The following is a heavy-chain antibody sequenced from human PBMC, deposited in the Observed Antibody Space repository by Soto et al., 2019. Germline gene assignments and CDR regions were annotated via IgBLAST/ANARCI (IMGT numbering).Heavy chain of an antibody. Sequence: EVQLLEFGGDLVQPGGSLRLSCAASGFSFSSYAMVWVGQAPGKGLEWVSVISGRGGSSYFADSVKGRFTISRDNSKNVLSLEMNSLRVEDTAKYFCAKGSIEYSASIDYWGQGTLVLVSS. V-gene: IGHV3-23*01. CDR2: ISGRGGSS. D-gene: IGHD5-12*01. J-gene: IGHJ4*02. CDR3: AKGSIEYSASIDY. CDR1: GFSFSSYA.